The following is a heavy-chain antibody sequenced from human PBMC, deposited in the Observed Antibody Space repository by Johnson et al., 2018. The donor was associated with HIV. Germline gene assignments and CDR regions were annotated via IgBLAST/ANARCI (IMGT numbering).Heavy chain of an antibody. J-gene: IGHJ3*02. CDR1: GFTFSDYY. CDR3: AKEMSSWPGEAFDI. Sequence: QVQLVESGGGLVKPGGSLRLSCAASGFTFSDYYMSWIRQAPGKGLEWVSYISNSGRSIYYADSVRGRFTMSRNNAKSSVYLQMNSLRAEDTAVYYCAKEMSSWPGEAFDIWGQGTMVTVSS. V-gene: IGHV3-11*04. CDR2: ISNSGRSI. D-gene: IGHD1-14*01.